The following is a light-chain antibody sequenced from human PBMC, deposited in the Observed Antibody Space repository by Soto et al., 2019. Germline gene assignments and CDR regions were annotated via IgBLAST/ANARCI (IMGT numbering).Light chain of an antibody. CDR3: QQSSQWTIT. CDR1: QSISSN. Sequence: EIVLTQSPATLSLSPGERATLSCRASQSISSNLAWYQQKPGQAPSIIIYGISTRATGVPARFSGIVSGTEFNLTISRLQSEDCAVYSGQQSSQWTITFGPATRLEIK. V-gene: IGKV3-15*01. CDR2: GIS. J-gene: IGKJ5*01.